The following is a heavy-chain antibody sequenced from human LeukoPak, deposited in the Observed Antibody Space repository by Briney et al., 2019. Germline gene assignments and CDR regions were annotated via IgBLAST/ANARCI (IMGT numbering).Heavy chain of an antibody. CDR3: ARDRWSRLYYYGMDV. CDR1: GFPFSWYA. J-gene: IGHJ6*02. V-gene: IGHV3-23*01. CDR2: IGSGGNT. Sequence: GGSLRLSCEASGFPFSWYAMTWVRQAPGKGLEWVSSIGSGGNTNYSDSVKGRFVISRDNFRGKVFLQLNSLRVEDTALYYCARDRWSRLYYYGMDVWGQGTTVTVSS. D-gene: IGHD4-23*01.